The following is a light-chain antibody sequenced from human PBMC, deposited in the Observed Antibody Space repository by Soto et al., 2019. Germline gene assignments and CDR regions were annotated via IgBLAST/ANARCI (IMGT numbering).Light chain of an antibody. Sequence: DIVMTQSPLSLPVTPGEPASISCRSSQSLLHSNGYNYLDWYLQKPGQSPQLLIYLGSNRASGVPDRFSGSGSGTDFTLKISRVEAEDVGVYYCMQARQTPTWTFGQGTKVEIK. J-gene: IGKJ1*01. CDR2: LGS. CDR1: QSLLHSNGYNY. CDR3: MQARQTPTWT. V-gene: IGKV2-28*01.